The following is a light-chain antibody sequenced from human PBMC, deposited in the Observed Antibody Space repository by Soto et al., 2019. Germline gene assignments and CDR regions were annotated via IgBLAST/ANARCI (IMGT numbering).Light chain of an antibody. V-gene: IGKV1-39*01. CDR1: QSISNF. CDR3: QQYYNSVLT. Sequence: IHMTQSPSSLSASLLDIVTITFRASQSISNFLNWFQHKPGKAPKVLISAASTLQSGVPSRFSGSVSGTDFTLTISSLQPEDSASYYCQQYYNSVLTFGGGTKVDIK. CDR2: AAS. J-gene: IGKJ4*01.